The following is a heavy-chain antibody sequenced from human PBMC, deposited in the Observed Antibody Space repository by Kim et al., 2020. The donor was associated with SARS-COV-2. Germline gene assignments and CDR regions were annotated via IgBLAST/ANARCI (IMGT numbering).Heavy chain of an antibody. D-gene: IGHD3-10*01. CDR2: ISYDGSNK. J-gene: IGHJ6*01. CDR3: AKDVITMVRGVTPYYYYG. Sequence: GGSLRLSCAASGFTFSSYGMHWVRQAPGKGLEWVAVISYDGSNKYYADSVKGRFTISRDNSKNTLYLQMNSLRAEDTAVYYCAKDVITMVRGVTPYYYYG. V-gene: IGHV3-30*18. CDR1: GFTFSSYG.